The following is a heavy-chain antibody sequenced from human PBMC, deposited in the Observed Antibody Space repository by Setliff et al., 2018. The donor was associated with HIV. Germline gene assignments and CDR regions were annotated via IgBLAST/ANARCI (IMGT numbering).Heavy chain of an antibody. CDR2: ISAYNGNT. Sequence: ASVKVSCKASGYTFTNYGINWVRQAPGQGLEWMGWISAYNGNTNHAQKLQGRVTMTTDTSTNTVYMEMRRLTSDDTAVYYCAREGVPTVDEEWYYFDQWGQGTLVTVSS. CDR3: AREGVPTVDEEWYYFDQ. D-gene: IGHD3-3*01. V-gene: IGHV1-18*01. CDR1: GYTFTNYG. J-gene: IGHJ4*02.